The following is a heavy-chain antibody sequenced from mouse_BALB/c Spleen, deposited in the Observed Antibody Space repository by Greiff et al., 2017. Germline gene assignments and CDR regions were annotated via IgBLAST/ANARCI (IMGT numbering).Heavy chain of an antibody. Sequence: DVMLVESGGGLVKPGGSLKLSCAASGFTFSDYYMYWVRQTPEKRLEWVATISDGGSYTYYPDSVKGRFTISRDNAKNNLYLQMSSLKSEDTAMYYCARGKISAYWGQGTLVTVSA. CDR1: GFTFSDYY. CDR3: ARGKISAY. V-gene: IGHV5-4*02. J-gene: IGHJ3*01. CDR2: ISDGGSYT.